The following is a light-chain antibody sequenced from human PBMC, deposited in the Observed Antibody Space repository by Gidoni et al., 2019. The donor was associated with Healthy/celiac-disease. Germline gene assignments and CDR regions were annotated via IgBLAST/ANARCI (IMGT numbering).Light chain of an antibody. J-gene: IGKJ4*01. V-gene: IGKV3-11*01. CDR2: DAS. Sequence: ELVLPQSPATLSVSPGERATLSCRASQSVSSYLAWYQQKPGQAPRLLIYDASNRATGIPARFSGSGSGTDFTLTISSLEPEDFAVYYCQQRSNWLTFGGGTKVEIK. CDR3: QQRSNWLT. CDR1: QSVSSY.